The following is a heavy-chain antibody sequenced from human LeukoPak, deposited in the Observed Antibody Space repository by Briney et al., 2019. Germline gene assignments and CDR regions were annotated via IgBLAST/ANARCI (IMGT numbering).Heavy chain of an antibody. CDR2: INPNSGGT. D-gene: IGHD4-17*01. CDR1: GYTFTGYY. V-gene: IGHV1-2*02. J-gene: IGHJ4*02. CDR3: ARDDYGDYFDAFDI. Sequence: ASVKVSCKASGYTFTGYYMHWVRQAPGQGLEWMGWINPNSGGTNYAQKFQGRVTMTRDTSISTAYMELSRLRSDDTAVYYCARDDYGDYFDAFDIWGQGTLVTVSS.